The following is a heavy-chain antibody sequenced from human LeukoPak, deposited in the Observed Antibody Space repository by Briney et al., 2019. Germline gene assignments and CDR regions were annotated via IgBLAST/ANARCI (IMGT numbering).Heavy chain of an antibody. D-gene: IGHD6-19*01. V-gene: IGHV3-7*01. J-gene: IGHJ4*02. CDR3: ARIKGDSSHSSGWYYFDY. CDR1: GFTFSSYW. Sequence: GGSLRLSCAASGFTFSSYWMSWVRQAPGKGLEWVANIKQDGSEKYYVDSVKGRFTISRDNAKNSLYLQMNSLRAEDTAVYYCARIKGDSSHSSGWYYFDYWGQGTLVTVSS. CDR2: IKQDGSEK.